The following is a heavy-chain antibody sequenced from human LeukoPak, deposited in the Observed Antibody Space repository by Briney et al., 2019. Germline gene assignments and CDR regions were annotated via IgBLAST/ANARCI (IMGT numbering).Heavy chain of an antibody. CDR2: VSSSGGTT. J-gene: IGHJ4*02. D-gene: IGHD2-2*01. V-gene: IGHV3-48*01. CDR1: GFTFSSYW. CDR3: AVLTYQLLDYYFDY. Sequence: GGSLRLSCAASGFTFSSYWMSWVRQAPGKGLEWVSAVSSSGGTTYYADSVKGRFTISRDNAKNSLYLQMNSLRAEDTAAYYCAVLTYQLLDYYFDYWGQGTLVTVSS.